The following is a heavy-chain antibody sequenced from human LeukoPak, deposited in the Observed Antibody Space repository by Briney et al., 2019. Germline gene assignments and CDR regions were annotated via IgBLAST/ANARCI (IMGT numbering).Heavy chain of an antibody. CDR1: GYSFTSYW. Sequence: GESLKISCKGSGYSFTSYWIGWARQMPGKGLEWMGIIYPGDSDTRYSPSFQGQVTISADKSISTAYLQWSSLKASDTAMYYCARLSDYSNYSSEDYYYYGMDVWGQGTTVTVSS. V-gene: IGHV5-51*01. D-gene: IGHD4-11*01. CDR3: ARLSDYSNYSSEDYYYYGMDV. J-gene: IGHJ6*02. CDR2: IYPGDSDT.